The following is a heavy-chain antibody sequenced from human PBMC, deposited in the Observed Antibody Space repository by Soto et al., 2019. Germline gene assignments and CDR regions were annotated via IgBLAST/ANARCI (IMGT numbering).Heavy chain of an antibody. Sequence: GGSLRLSCAASEFTFSTYAMTWVRQAPGRGLQWVATISDSGDITYYADSVKGRFTISRDNSRNTLYLQMNNLRAEDTAVYYCARLTIFGVVTTSYYFDYWGQGTLVTVSS. J-gene: IGHJ4*02. CDR2: ISDSGDIT. CDR3: ARLTIFGVVTTSYYFDY. V-gene: IGHV3-23*01. D-gene: IGHD3-3*01. CDR1: EFTFSTYA.